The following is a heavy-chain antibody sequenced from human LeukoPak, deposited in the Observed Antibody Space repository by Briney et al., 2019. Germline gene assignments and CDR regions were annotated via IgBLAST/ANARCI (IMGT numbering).Heavy chain of an antibody. V-gene: IGHV3-11*06. J-gene: IGHJ4*02. CDR3: ARDAATVVTKYFDY. Sequence: GGSLRLSCAVSGFIFSDYYMSWIRQAPGKGLEWVSSISSSSSYIYYADSVKGRFTISRDNAKNSLYLQMNSLRAEDTAVYYCARDAATVVTKYFDYWGQGTLVTVSS. CDR2: ISSSSSYI. CDR1: GFIFSDYY. D-gene: IGHD4-23*01.